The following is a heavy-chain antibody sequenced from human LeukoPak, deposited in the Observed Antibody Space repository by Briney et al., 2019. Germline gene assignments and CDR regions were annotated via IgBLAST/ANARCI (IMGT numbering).Heavy chain of an antibody. Sequence: SGRTLVKPTETLTLTCTFSGLSLSPGAVGVVWIRQPPGKALEWLAVTYGNGDKRFNPSLKYRLTISKDTSKNQEVLTMTNMDPVDTAIYYCGHRRESYDYHGVDVWGQGTTVTVSS. CDR3: GHRRESYDYHGVDV. J-gene: IGHJ6*02. CDR2: TYGNGDK. V-gene: IGHV2-5*01. D-gene: IGHD3-10*01. CDR1: GLSLSPGAVG.